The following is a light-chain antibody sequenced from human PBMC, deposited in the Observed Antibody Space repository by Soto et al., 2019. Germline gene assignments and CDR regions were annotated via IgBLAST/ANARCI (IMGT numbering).Light chain of an antibody. V-gene: IGKV1-27*01. J-gene: IGKJ1*01. CDR3: QKYDSAPWT. CDR2: AAS. CDR1: QGISNS. Sequence: DIQMTQSPSSLSASVRDRVTITCRASQGISNSLAWYQQKPGKVPKLLIYAASTLQSGVPSRFSGSGSGTDFTLTISILQPEDVATYYCQKYDSAPWTFGQGTKVEIK.